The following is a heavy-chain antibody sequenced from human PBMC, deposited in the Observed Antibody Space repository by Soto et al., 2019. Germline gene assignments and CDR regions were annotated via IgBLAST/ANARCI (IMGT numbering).Heavy chain of an antibody. CDR3: GKSRAVITFGGAHSHAIDT. D-gene: IGHD3-16*01. J-gene: IGHJ4*02. CDR1: GGSISSGGYS. V-gene: IGHV4-30-2*01. Sequence: SETLSLTCTVSGGSISSGGYSWSWIRQPPGKGLEWIGYIYHSVSTYYNPSLKSRVTISVDRSKNQFSLKLSSVTAADTAVYFCGKSRAVITFGGAHSHAIDTWGQGTLVTVSS. CDR2: IYHSVST.